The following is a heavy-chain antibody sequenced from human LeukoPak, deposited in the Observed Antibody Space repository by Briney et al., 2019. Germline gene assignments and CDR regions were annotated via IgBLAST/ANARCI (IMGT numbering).Heavy chain of an antibody. V-gene: IGHV4-59*01. D-gene: IGHD3-10*01. CDR3: ARDNYGSGRLNWFDP. CDR2: IYYSGST. CDR1: GGSISSYY. J-gene: IGHJ5*02. Sequence: SETLFLTCTVSGGSISSYYWSWIRQPPGKGLEWIGYIYYSGSTNYNPSLKSRVTISVDTSKNQFSLKLSSVTAADTAVYYCARDNYGSGRLNWFDPWGQGTLVTVSS.